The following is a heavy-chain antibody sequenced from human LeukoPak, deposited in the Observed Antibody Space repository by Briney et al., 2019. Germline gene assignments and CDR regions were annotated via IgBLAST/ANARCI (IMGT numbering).Heavy chain of an antibody. CDR2: ISSSSSYI. CDR1: GFTFSSYS. J-gene: IGHJ4*02. D-gene: IGHD3-10*01. V-gene: IGHV3-21*01. CDR3: ARVYMGSGSYPGY. Sequence: TGGSLRLSCAASGFTFSSYSMNWVRQAPGKGLEWVSSISSSSSYIYYADSVKGRFTISRDNAKNSLYLQMNSLRAEDTAVYYCARVYMGSGSYPGYWGQGTLVTVSS.